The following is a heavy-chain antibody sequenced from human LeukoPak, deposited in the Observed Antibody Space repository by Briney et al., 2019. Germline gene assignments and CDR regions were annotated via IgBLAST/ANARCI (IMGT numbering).Heavy chain of an antibody. V-gene: IGHV3-23*01. Sequence: PGGSLRLSCAASGFTFSSYSMNWVRLAPGKGLEWVSAISGSGGSTYYADSVKGRFTISRDNSKNTLYLQMNSLRAEDTAVYYCAKDVDTAMENYFDYWGQGTLVTVSS. J-gene: IGHJ4*02. D-gene: IGHD5-18*01. CDR2: ISGSGGST. CDR1: GFTFSSYS. CDR3: AKDVDTAMENYFDY.